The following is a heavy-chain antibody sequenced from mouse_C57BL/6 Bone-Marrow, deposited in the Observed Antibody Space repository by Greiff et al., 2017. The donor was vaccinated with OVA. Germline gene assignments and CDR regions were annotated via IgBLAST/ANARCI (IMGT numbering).Heavy chain of an antibody. CDR2: ISDGGSYT. D-gene: IGHD2-4*01. V-gene: IGHV5-4*01. Sequence: EVQLVESGGGLVKPGGSLKLSCAASGFTFSSYAMSWVRQTPEKRLEWVATISDGGSYTYYPDNVKGRFTISRDNAKNNLYLQMSHLKSEDTAMYYCARGDYDYDVADYWGQGTTLTVSS. J-gene: IGHJ2*01. CDR3: ARGDYDYDVADY. CDR1: GFTFSSYA.